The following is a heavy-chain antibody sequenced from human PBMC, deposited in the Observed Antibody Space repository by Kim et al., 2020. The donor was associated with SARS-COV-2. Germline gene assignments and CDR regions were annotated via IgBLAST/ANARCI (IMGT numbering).Heavy chain of an antibody. CDR3: AIHCSSTSCKYYFDY. V-gene: IGHV1-8*01. CDR2: MNPNSGNT. Sequence: ASVKVSCKASGYTFTSYDINWVRQATGQGLEWMGWMNPNSGNTGYAQKFQGRVTMTRNTSISTAYMELSSLRSEDTAVYYCAIHCSSTSCKYYFDYWGQGTLVTVSS. D-gene: IGHD2-2*01. J-gene: IGHJ4*02. CDR1: GYTFTSYD.